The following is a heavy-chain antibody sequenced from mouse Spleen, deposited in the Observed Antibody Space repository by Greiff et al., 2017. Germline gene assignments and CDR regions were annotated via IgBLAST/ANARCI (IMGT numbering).Heavy chain of an antibody. CDR2: IYPGDGDT. V-gene: IGHV1-82*01. CDR3: ARGDPLFDY. J-gene: IGHJ2*01. Sequence: VQLQQSGPELVKPGASVKISCKASGYAFSSSWMNWVKQRPGKGLEWIGRIYPGDGDTNYNGKFKGKATLTADKSSSTAYMQLSSLTSEDSAVYFCARGDPLFDYWGQGTTLTVSS. CDR1: GYAFSSSW.